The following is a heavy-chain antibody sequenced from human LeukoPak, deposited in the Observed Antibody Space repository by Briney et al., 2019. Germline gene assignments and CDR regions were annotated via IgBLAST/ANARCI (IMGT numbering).Heavy chain of an antibody. CDR2: ISAYNGNT. D-gene: IGHD2/OR15-2a*01. CDR3: ASSPSMGYYYYYYMDV. CDR1: GYTFTSYG. J-gene: IGHJ6*03. V-gene: IGHV1-18*01. Sequence: GASVKVSCKASGYTFTSYGISWVRQAPGQGLEWMGWISAYNGNTNYSQKLQGRVTITTDTSTSTAYMELRSLRSDDTAVYYCASSPSMGYYYYYYMDVWGKGTTVTVSS.